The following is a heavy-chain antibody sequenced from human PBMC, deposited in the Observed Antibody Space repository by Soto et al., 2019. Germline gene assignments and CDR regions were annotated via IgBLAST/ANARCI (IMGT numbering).Heavy chain of an antibody. CDR2: IYYSGST. D-gene: IGHD3-3*01. CDR3: ARSEEYYDFWSGHRPTNWFDP. V-gene: IGHV4-59*01. Sequence: PSETLSLTCTVSGGSISSYYWSWIRQPPGKGLEWIGYIYYSGSTNYNPSLKSRVTISVDTSKNQFSLKLSSVTAADTAVYYCARSEEYYDFWSGHRPTNWFDPWGQGTLVTVSS. CDR1: GGSISSYY. J-gene: IGHJ5*02.